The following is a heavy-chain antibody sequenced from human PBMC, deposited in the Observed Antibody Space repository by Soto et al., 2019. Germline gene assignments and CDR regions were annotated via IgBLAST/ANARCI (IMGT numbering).Heavy chain of an antibody. CDR1: GDSSRNKNYH. V-gene: IGHV4-39*01. Sequence: SETLSLTCTVSGDSSRNKNYHWGWTRQPPGKDLDSIGNVYPTGHNSHNPSLTSRIAMAADTPKNPFSLSLISVTAADPAVYFCASLTNGRPGDSWGQGTLVTVS. CDR2: VYPTGHN. CDR3: ASLTNGRPGDS. D-gene: IGHD2-8*01. J-gene: IGHJ4*02.